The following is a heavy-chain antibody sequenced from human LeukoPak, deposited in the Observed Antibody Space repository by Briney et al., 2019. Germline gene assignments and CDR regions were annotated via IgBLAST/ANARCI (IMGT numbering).Heavy chain of an antibody. D-gene: IGHD3-22*01. CDR1: GYTFTDYY. V-gene: IGHV1-2*02. J-gene: IGHJ4*02. Sequence: ASVKVSCKTSGYTFTDYYMHWVRQAPGQGLEWMGWINPNSGGTNYAQKFQGRVTMTGDTSFSTAYMELSRLRSDDTAVYYCARDYYYDSSGYKGDYWGQGTLVTVSS. CDR2: INPNSGGT. CDR3: ARDYYYDSSGYKGDY.